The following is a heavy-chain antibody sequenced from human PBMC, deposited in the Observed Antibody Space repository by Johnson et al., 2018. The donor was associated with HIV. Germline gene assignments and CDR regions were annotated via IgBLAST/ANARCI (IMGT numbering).Heavy chain of an antibody. J-gene: IGHJ3*02. D-gene: IGHD1-1*01. CDR1: GFTFNSYG. V-gene: IGHV3-7*01. CDR2: IKQDGSEK. Sequence: MQLVESGGGVVQPGGSLRLSCAASGFTFNSYGMDWVRQAPGKGLEWVANIKQDGSEKYYVDSVKGRFTISRDNAKNSLYLQINSLRAEDTAVYYCARGHWAFDIWGQGTMVTVSS. CDR3: ARGHWAFDI.